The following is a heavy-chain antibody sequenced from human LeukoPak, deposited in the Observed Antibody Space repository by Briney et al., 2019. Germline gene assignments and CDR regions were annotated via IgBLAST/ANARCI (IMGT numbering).Heavy chain of an antibody. Sequence: PSQTLSLTCAVSGDSLSSGDYSWSWIRQPSGRGLVWLGYIFHTGNSYYNPSLKSRVTISVDRSKNQFSLSLTSVTAADTAVYYCARELWFVNAPGSWLDPWGQGILVTVSS. J-gene: IGHJ5*02. CDR2: IFHTGNS. CDR3: ARELWFVNAPGSWLDP. D-gene: IGHD3-10*01. CDR1: GDSLSSGDYS. V-gene: IGHV4-30-2*01.